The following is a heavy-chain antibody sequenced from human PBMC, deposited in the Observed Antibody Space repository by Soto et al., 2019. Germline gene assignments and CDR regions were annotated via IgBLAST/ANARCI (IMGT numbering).Heavy chain of an antibody. CDR1: GFTFSDYA. V-gene: IGHV3-23*01. J-gene: IGHJ4*01. CDR2: ITDAGGDT. D-gene: IGHD2-15*01. CDR3: AKGSDGGRPYYFDY. Sequence: GSLRLSCAASGFTFSDYAMSWVRQAPGKGLEWVSAITDAGGDTYSADSVKGRFTISRDNSGNTLYLQMNNLRAEDTAVYYCAKGSDGGRPYYFDYWGQGTRVTVSS.